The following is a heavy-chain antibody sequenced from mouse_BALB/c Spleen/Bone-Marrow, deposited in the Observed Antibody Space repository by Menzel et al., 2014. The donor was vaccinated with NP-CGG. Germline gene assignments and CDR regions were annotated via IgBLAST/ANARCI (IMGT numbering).Heavy chain of an antibody. D-gene: IGHD1-2*01. CDR1: GFNIKDPY. CDR3: APHYYGRWFTY. Sequence: EVQLQQSGAELVKPGASVKLSCTASGFNIKDPYMHWVKQRPEQGLEWIGRIDPANGNTKYDPKFQGKATITADTSSNTAYLQLSSLTSEDTAVYYCAPHYYGRWFTYWGQGTLVTVSA. J-gene: IGHJ3*01. V-gene: IGHV14-3*02. CDR2: IDPANGNT.